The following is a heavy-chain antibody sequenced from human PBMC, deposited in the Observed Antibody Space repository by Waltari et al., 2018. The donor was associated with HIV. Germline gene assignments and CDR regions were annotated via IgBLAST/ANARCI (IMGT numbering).Heavy chain of an antibody. J-gene: IGHJ4*02. CDR3: AGSSSWFDY. CDR2: ISSSSSYI. Sequence: EVQLVESGGGLVKPGGSLRLSCDASGLTFSSYSMNWVRQAPGKGLECVSSISSSSSYIYYADSVKGRFTISRDNAKNSLYLQMNSLRAEDTAVYYCAGSSSWFDYWGQGTLVTVSS. V-gene: IGHV3-21*01. D-gene: IGHD6-13*01. CDR1: GLTFSSYS.